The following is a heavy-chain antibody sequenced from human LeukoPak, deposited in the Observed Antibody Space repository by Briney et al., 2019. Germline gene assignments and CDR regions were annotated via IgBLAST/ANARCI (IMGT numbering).Heavy chain of an antibody. D-gene: IGHD3-22*01. CDR2: ISGSGGST. Sequence: GGSLRLSCAASGFTFSSYAMSWVRQAPGKRLEWVSAISGSGGSTYYADSVKGRFTLSRDNSKNTLYLQMNSLRAEDTAVYYCAKARIWDSSGLWFDYWGQGTLVTVSS. CDR3: AKARIWDSSGLWFDY. J-gene: IGHJ4*02. CDR1: GFTFSSYA. V-gene: IGHV3-23*01.